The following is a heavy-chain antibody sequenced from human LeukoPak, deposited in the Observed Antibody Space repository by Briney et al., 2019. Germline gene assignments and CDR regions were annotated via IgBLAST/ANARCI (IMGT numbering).Heavy chain of an antibody. CDR3: ARSPTLARFDP. Sequence: PSETLSLTCTISADSINIYYWTWIRQPAGRGLEWIGRVYPSGNTNYNPSLKSRVTMSVDTSKNQFSLRLTSVTAADTAVYYCARSPTLARFDPWGQGTLVTVSS. J-gene: IGHJ5*02. CDR2: VYPSGNT. V-gene: IGHV4-4*07. CDR1: ADSINIYY.